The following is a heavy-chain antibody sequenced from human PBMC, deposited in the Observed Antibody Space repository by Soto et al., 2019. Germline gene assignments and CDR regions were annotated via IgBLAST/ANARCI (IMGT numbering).Heavy chain of an antibody. D-gene: IGHD2-15*01. CDR3: ARIWTPYCSGGSCYPYYYYGMDV. Sequence: QVTLKESGPVLVKPTETLTLTCTVSGFSLSNARMGVSWIRQPPGKALEWLAHIFSNDEKSYSTSLKSRLTISKDTSKSQVVLTMTNMDPVDTATYYCARIWTPYCSGGSCYPYYYYGMDVWGQGTTVTVSS. CDR2: IFSNDEK. CDR1: GFSLSNARMG. V-gene: IGHV2-26*01. J-gene: IGHJ6*02.